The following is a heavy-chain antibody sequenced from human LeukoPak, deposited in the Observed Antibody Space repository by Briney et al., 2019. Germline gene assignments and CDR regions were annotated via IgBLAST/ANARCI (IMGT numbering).Heavy chain of an antibody. V-gene: IGHV1-2*02. Sequence: ASVKDSCKASGYTFTRYYMHWVRRAPGQGLESMGWINPNRGGTNYAQKFQGRFTMTRDTSISTAYMELSRLRSDDTAVYYCARERMEMATIYYWGQGTLVTVSS. J-gene: IGHJ4*02. CDR3: ARERMEMATIYY. D-gene: IGHD5-24*01. CDR1: GYTFTRYY. CDR2: INPNRGGT.